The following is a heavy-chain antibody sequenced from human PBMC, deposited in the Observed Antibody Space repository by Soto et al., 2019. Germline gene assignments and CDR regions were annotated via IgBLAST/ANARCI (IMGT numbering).Heavy chain of an antibody. Sequence: SVKVSCKASGGTFSSYTISWVRQAPGQGLDWMGRIIPILGIANYAQKFQGRVTITADKSTSTAYMELSSLRSEDTAVYYCARCDCGGDCSPNRAEYFPHWGQGTLVTVSS. D-gene: IGHD2-21*02. CDR1: GGTFSSYT. V-gene: IGHV1-69*02. CDR2: IIPILGIA. CDR3: ARCDCGGDCSPNRAEYFPH. J-gene: IGHJ1*01.